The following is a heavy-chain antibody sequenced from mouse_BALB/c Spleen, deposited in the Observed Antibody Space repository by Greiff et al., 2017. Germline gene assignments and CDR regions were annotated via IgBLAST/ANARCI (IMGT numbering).Heavy chain of an antibody. Sequence: VQLQQSGPGLVKPSQSLSLTCSVTGYSITSGYYWNWIRQFPGNKLEWMGYISYDGSNNYNPSLKNRISITRDTSKNQFFLKLNSVTTEDTATYYCAKGHYYGLLDYWGQGTTLTVSS. CDR1: GYSITSGYY. D-gene: IGHD1-2*01. CDR2: ISYDGSN. J-gene: IGHJ2*01. CDR3: AKGHYYGLLDY. V-gene: IGHV3-6*02.